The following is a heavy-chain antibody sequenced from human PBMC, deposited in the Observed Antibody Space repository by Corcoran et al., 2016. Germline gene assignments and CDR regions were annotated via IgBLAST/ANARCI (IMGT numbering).Heavy chain of an antibody. CDR1: GFTFSSYS. CDR3: ATPEGGWGGYFDY. Sequence: EVQLVESGGGLVKPGGSLRLSCAASGFTFSSYSMNRVRQAPGKGLEWVSFISSSSTYMYYADSGKGRFTISRDNAKNSLYLQMNSLRAEDMAVYYWATPEGGWGGYFDYWGQGSLVTVSS. J-gene: IGHJ4*02. V-gene: IGHV3-21*01. CDR2: ISSSSTYM. D-gene: IGHD3-16*01.